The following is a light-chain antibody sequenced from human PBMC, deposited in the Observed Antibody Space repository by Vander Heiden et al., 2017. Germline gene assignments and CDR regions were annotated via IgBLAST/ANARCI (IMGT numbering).Light chain of an antibody. CDR1: QNIASY. CDR2: EAS. CDR3: QQSFSGPLT. Sequence: DIQMAQSPSSLSASVGDRVTITCRASQNIASYLTWYQQKPGKAPNLLIHEASNLQSGVPSRFSGSGSGTDFTLTISSLQPEDFATYYCQQSFSGPLTFGGGTKVEIK. J-gene: IGKJ4*01. V-gene: IGKV1-39*01.